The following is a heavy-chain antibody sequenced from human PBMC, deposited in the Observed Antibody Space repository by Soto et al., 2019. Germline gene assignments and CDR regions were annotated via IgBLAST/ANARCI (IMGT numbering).Heavy chain of an antibody. J-gene: IGHJ4*02. Sequence: PGGSNRHTNVAFGFTFRGYSVVWVSQAPGKGLERVSYIFVTGGTIYYADSVKGRFTVSRDNAKNSLFLLMSSLRAEDTAVYYCARDKDWAFDYWGQGTQVTVSS. V-gene: IGHV3-48*03. CDR2: IFVTGGTI. CDR1: GFTFRGYS. CDR3: ARDKDWAFDY. D-gene: IGHD3-9*01.